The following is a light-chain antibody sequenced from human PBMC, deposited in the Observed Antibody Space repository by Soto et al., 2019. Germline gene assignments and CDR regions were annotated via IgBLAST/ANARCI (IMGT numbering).Light chain of an antibody. CDR1: QSVSSSY. CDR3: QQYDSSPLT. Sequence: EIVLTQSPGTLSLSPGERATLSCRASQSVSSSYLAWYQQKPGQAPRLLIEGASSRATGIPDRFSGSGSGTDFTLTISSLEPEDFAVYYCQQYDSSPLTFGGGTKVEIK. J-gene: IGKJ4*01. V-gene: IGKV3-20*01. CDR2: GAS.